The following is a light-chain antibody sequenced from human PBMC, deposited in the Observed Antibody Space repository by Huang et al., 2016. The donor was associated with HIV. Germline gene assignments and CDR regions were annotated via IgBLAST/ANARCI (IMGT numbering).Light chain of an antibody. CDR3: QQYNDFRST. CDR1: QIVSSH. V-gene: IGKV3-15*01. CDR2: AAS. Sequence: ETVMTQSPVTLSVSPGDRASLSCRSSQIVSSHLAWYQQKPGQAPRLLIYAASTRGTGAPARFSGSGAGTEFTLTISTLQSEDSAVYYCQQYNDFRSTFGPGTRVEIK. J-gene: IGKJ3*01.